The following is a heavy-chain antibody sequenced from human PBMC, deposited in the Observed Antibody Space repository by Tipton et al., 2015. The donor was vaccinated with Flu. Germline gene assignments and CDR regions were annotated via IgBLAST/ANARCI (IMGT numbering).Heavy chain of an antibody. CDR2: ISSSGSTI. V-gene: IGHV3-48*03. J-gene: IGHJ4*02. CDR3: ARADTAMVTYYFDY. Sequence: GSLRPSCAASGFTFSSYEMNWVRRAPGKGLEWVSYISSSGSTIYYADSVKGRFTISRDNAKNSLYLQMNSLRAEDTAVYYCARADTAMVTYYFDYWGQGTLVTVSS. CDR1: GFTFSSYE. D-gene: IGHD5-18*01.